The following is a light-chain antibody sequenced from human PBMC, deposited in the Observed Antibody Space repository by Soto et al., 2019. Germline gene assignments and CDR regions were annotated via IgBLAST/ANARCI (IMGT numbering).Light chain of an antibody. CDR2: DVS. CDR3: RSYISSSTVCV. CDR1: SSDVGGYNY. V-gene: IGLV2-14*01. J-gene: IGLJ1*01. Sequence: QSALTQPASVSGSPGQSITISCTGTSSDVGGYNYVSWYQQHPGKAPKLMIYDVSNRPSGVSNRFSGSKSGNTASLTISGLQAEDEADYYCRSYISSSTVCVFGTGTKVTVL.